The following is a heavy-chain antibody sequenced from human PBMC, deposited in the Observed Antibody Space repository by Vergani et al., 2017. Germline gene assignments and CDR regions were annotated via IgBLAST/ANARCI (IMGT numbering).Heavy chain of an antibody. V-gene: IGHV3-15*07. J-gene: IGHJ4*02. CDR2: IKSKTDGGTT. CDR1: GFTFSNAW. Sequence: EVQLVESGGGLVKPGGSLRLSCAASGFTFSNAWMNWVRQAPGKGLEWVGRIKSKTDGGTTDYAAPVKGRFTITRDDSKNTLYRQMNSLKTEDTAVYYCTTVRPSYGGSLHYGYWGQGTLVTVSS. CDR3: TTVRPSYGGSLHYGY. D-gene: IGHD1-26*01.